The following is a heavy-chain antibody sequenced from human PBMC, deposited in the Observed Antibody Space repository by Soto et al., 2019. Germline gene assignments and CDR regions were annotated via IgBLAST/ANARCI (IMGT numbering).Heavy chain of an antibody. Sequence: GGSLRLSCATSGFTFSASAMHWIRQVSGKGLEWIARIRSKANNYATTYAASVKGGFTISRDDSENTVYLQMNSPKTEDTAIYYCAKQIYGGNSWGQGTLVTVSS. V-gene: IGHV3-73*01. J-gene: IGHJ4*02. D-gene: IGHD2-21*02. CDR1: GFTFSASA. CDR2: IRSKANNYAT. CDR3: AKQIYGGNS.